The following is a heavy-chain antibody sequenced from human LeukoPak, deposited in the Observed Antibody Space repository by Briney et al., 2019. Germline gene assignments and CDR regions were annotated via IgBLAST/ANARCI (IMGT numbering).Heavy chain of an antibody. Sequence: PSETLSLTCTVSGGSISSSSYYWGWIRQPPGKGLEWIGSIYYSGSTYYNPSLKSRVTISVDTSKNQFSLKLSSVTAADTAVYYCARGEDVVGALFESWGQGTLVTVSS. CDR1: GGSISSSSYY. V-gene: IGHV4-39*07. D-gene: IGHD1-26*01. J-gene: IGHJ4*02. CDR3: ARGEDVVGALFES. CDR2: IYYSGST.